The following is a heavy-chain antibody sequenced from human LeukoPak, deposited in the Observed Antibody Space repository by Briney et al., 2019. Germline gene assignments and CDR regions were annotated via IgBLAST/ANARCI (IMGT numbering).Heavy chain of an antibody. V-gene: IGHV3-74*01. CDR3: AKSTSEDYLNDAFDI. J-gene: IGHJ3*02. CDR1: GFTFSSYW. Sequence: GGSLRLSCAASGFTFSSYWMHWVRQAPGKGLVWVSRINSDGSSTSYADSVKGRFTISRDNSKNTLYLQMNSLRAGDTAVFYCAKSTSEDYLNDAFDIWGQGTMVTVSS. D-gene: IGHD4-11*01. CDR2: INSDGSST.